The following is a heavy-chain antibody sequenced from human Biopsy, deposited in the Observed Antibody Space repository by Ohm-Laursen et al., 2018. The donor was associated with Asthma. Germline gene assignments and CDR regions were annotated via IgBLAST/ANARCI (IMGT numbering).Heavy chain of an antibody. J-gene: IGHJ3*02. CDR1: GFTFGDYC. Sequence: SLRLSCTASGFTFGDYCMSWVRQVPGKGLEWVANIKHAGTEKNHVDSLKGRFTISRDNAKNSLYLQMNSLRAEDTAVYYCARAYGGNFFSGAFDIWGQGTMVTVSS. V-gene: IGHV3-7*01. D-gene: IGHD4-23*01. CDR2: IKHAGTEK. CDR3: ARAYGGNFFSGAFDI.